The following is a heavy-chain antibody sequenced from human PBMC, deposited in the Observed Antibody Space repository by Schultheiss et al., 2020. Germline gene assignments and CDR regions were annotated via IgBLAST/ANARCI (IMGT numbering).Heavy chain of an antibody. J-gene: IGHJ6*02. D-gene: IGHD4-17*01. CDR3: ARAPPDYGPEYYYYGMDV. CDR2: IYIRGST. Sequence: SATMSLTCTVSGGSISSGSYYWSWIRQPAGKGLEWIGRIYIRGSTNYSPSLKSRVTISIDTSKNQFSLKLSSVTAADTAVYYCARAPPDYGPEYYYYGMDVWGPGNTFTVSS. CDR1: GGSISSGSYY. V-gene: IGHV4-61*02.